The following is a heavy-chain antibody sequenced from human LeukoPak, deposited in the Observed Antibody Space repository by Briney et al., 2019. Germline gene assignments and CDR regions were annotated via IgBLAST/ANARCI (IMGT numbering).Heavy chain of an antibody. CDR1: GFTFGDYA. D-gene: IGHD5-12*01. CDR2: IRSKAYGGTT. J-gene: IGHJ4*02. CDR3: TRDLSVDIGWREPFDY. Sequence: GGSLRLSCTASGFTFGDYAMSWFRQAPGKGLEWVGFIRSKAYGGTTEYAASVKGRFTISRDDSKSIAYLQMNSLKTEDTAVYYCTRDLSVDIGWREPFDYWGQGTLVTVSS. V-gene: IGHV3-49*03.